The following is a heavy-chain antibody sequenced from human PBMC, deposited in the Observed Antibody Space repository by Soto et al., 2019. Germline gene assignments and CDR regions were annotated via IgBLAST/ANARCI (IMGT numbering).Heavy chain of an antibody. D-gene: IGHD2-2*03. Sequence: SVKVSCKASGGTFSSYAISWVRQAPGQGLEWMGGIIPIFGTANYAQKFQGRVTITADKSTSTAYMELSSLRSEDTAVYYCASGYCSSTSCYGNAFDTWGQGTMVTVSS. CDR3: ASGYCSSTSCYGNAFDT. J-gene: IGHJ3*02. CDR1: GGTFSSYA. CDR2: IIPIFGTA. V-gene: IGHV1-69*06.